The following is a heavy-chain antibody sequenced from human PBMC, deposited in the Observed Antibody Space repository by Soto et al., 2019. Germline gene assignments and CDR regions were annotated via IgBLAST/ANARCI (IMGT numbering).Heavy chain of an antibody. D-gene: IGHD4-17*01. Sequence: GGSLRLSCAASGFTFSSYGMNWVRQAPGKGLEWVAVIWYDGSNKYYADSVKGRFTISRDNSKDTLYLQMNSLRAEDTAVYYCARGDDYGDYVGYYYYGMDVWGQGTTVTVSS. V-gene: IGHV3-33*01. CDR1: GFTFSSYG. J-gene: IGHJ6*02. CDR3: ARGDDYGDYVGYYYYGMDV. CDR2: IWYDGSNK.